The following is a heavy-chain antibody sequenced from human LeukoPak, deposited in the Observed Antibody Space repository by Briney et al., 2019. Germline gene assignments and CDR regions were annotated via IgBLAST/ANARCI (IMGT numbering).Heavy chain of an antibody. V-gene: IGHV3-48*03. D-gene: IGHD6-19*01. CDR1: GFPLSGYE. Sequence: GGSLRLSCVASGFPLSGYERNWAPQIQGRGRGGVSYISSGASTIDYADSVKGRFTISRDNAKNSLYLQMNSLRAEDTAVYYCARAAGYSSGWYDYWGQGTLVTVSS. CDR3: ARAAGYSSGWYDY. J-gene: IGHJ4*02. CDR2: ISSGASTI.